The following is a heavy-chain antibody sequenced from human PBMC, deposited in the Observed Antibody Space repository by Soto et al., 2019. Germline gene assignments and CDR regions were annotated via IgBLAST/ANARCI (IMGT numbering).Heavy chain of an antibody. CDR3: SKWSGYGDL. J-gene: IGHJ4*02. Sequence: GGSLRLSCAASGFTMSTYSVTWVRQAPGKGLEWVSGISVTPGITFYADSVKGRFTISRDSSNNAVYLQMNSLRAEDTAMYFCSKWSGYGDLWGQGTLVTVSS. V-gene: IGHV3-23*01. CDR1: GFTMSTYS. D-gene: IGHD5-12*01. CDR2: ISVTPGIT.